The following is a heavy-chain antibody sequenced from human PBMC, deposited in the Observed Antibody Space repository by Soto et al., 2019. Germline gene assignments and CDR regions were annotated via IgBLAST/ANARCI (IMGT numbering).Heavy chain of an antibody. J-gene: IGHJ5*02. D-gene: IGHD2-15*01. CDR2: INHSGST. CDR1: GGSFSGYY. Sequence: QVQLQQWGAGLLKPSETLSLTCAVYGGSFSGYYWSWIRQPSGKGLEWIGEINHSGSTNYNPSLKSRVTISVDTSKNQFSLKLSSVTAADTAVYYCARGKDIVVVVAATQNNNWFDPWGQGTLVTVSS. CDR3: ARGKDIVVVVAATQNNNWFDP. V-gene: IGHV4-34*01.